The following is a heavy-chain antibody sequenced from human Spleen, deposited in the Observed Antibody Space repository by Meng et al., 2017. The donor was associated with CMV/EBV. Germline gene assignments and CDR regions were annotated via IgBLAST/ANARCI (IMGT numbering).Heavy chain of an antibody. CDR3: ARDLPQFWSGYSYYYYYGMDV. CDR1: GFTFSRYA. V-gene: IGHV3-23*01. Sequence: GESLKISCAASGFTFSRYAMSWVRQAPGKGLEWVSSLSGSGDSTYYADSVKGRFTISRDNSKNTLYLQINNLRAEDTAVYYCARDLPQFWSGYSYYYYYGMDVWGQGTTVTVSS. CDR2: LSGSGDST. J-gene: IGHJ6*02. D-gene: IGHD3-3*02.